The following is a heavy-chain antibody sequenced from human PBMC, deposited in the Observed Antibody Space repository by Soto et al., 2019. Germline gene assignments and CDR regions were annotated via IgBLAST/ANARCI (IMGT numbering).Heavy chain of an antibody. CDR1: GFTFDDYA. CDR3: AIGGGQIYYKGLDV. Sequence: EVQLVESGGGLVQPGRSLRLSCAAAGFTFDDYAMYWVRQAPGRGLGWVSAISWSGGHIAYADSVKGRFTISRDNAKSSLYLQMNSLRAEDAAVYYCAIGGGQIYYKGLDVWGQGTTVTVSS. D-gene: IGHD3-10*01. J-gene: IGHJ6*02. V-gene: IGHV3-9*01. CDR2: ISWSGGHI.